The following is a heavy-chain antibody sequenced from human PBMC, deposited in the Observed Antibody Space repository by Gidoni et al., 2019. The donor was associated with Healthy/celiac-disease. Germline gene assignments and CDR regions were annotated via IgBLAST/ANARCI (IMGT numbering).Heavy chain of an antibody. CDR1: GGSFSGYF. Sequence: QVQLQQWGAGLLQPSETLSLTCAVYGGSFSGYFWSWIRTTPGKGLGWIGEINHSGSTNYNPSLKSRVTISVDTSKNQFSLKLSSVTAADTAVYYCAGRGQQLVVSGYDYWGQGTLVTGSS. J-gene: IGHJ4*02. V-gene: IGHV4-34*01. CDR2: INHSGST. CDR3: AGRGQQLVVSGYDY. D-gene: IGHD6-13*01.